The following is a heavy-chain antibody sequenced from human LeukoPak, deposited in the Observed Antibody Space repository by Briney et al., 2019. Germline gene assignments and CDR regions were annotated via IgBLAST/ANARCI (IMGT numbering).Heavy chain of an antibody. CDR3: TTSLPLYCSSSSCPDAFDI. Sequence: GGSLRLSCAASGFTVSNAWMSWVRQAPGKGLEWVGRIKSKSDGGTTDYAAPVKGRFTISRDESKNTLYLQMNSLKTEDTAVYYCTTSLPLYCSSSSCPDAFDIWGQGTMVTVSS. V-gene: IGHV3-15*01. CDR2: IKSKSDGGTT. D-gene: IGHD2-2*01. CDR1: GFTVSNAW. J-gene: IGHJ3*02.